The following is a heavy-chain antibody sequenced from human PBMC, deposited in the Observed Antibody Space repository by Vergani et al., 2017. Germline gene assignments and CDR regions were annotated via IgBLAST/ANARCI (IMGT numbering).Heavy chain of an antibody. V-gene: IGHV3-7*03. Sequence: EVQLLESGGGLVQPGGSLRLSCAASGFTFSSYWMSWVRQAPGKGVEWVANIKQDGSEKDYVDSVKGRLTISRDNAKNSLYLQMNSLRAEDTAVYYCARDGWELLRVGDYWGQGTLVTVSS. J-gene: IGHJ4*02. CDR1: GFTFSSYW. CDR2: IKQDGSEK. D-gene: IGHD1-26*01. CDR3: ARDGWELLRVGDY.